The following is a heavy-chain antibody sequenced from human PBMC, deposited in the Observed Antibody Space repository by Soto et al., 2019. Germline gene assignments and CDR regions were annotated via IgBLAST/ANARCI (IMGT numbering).Heavy chain of an antibody. V-gene: IGHV1-69*04. CDR1: GDTVNNYV. Sequence: QVQLVQSGAEVRKPGSSVTVSCETSGDTVNNYVINWVRQAPGQGPEWRGRIIPIVGKTIYAQRFQGRVTITADKATTTVYMDLSSLRIEDTAVYFCAREGTSTSTGMDYWGQGSLVTVSS. CDR3: AREGTSTSTGMDY. CDR2: IIPIVGKT. J-gene: IGHJ4*02. D-gene: IGHD2-2*01.